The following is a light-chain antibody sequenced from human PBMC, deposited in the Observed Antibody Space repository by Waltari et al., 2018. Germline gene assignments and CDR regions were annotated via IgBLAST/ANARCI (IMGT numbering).Light chain of an antibody. CDR2: GNS. Sequence: QSVLTQPPSVSGAPGQRVTISCTGSSSNIGAGYDVHWYQQLPGTAPKLHLYGNSNRPSGDPDRFSGSKSGTSASLAITGLQAEDEADYYCQSYDSSLSGVVFGGGTKLTVL. CDR1: SSNIGAGYD. CDR3: QSYDSSLSGVV. V-gene: IGLV1-40*01. J-gene: IGLJ2*01.